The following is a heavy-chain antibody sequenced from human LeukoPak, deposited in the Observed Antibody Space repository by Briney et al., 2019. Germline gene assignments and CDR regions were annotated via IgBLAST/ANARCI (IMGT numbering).Heavy chain of an antibody. CDR3: ARLRHNRRVVVAAIDY. D-gene: IGHD2-15*01. J-gene: IGHJ4*02. Sequence: SETLSLTCTVSGGSISSYYWGWIRQPPGKGLEWIGSIYYSGSTYYNPSLKSRVTISVDTSKNQFSLKLSSVTAADTAVYYCARLRHNRRVVVAAIDYWGQGTLVTVSS. CDR1: GGSISSYY. CDR2: IYYSGST. V-gene: IGHV4-39*01.